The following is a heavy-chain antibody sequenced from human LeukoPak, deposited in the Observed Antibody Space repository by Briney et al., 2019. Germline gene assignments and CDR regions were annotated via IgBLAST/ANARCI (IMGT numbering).Heavy chain of an antibody. CDR2: IYYSGST. D-gene: IGHD3-16*02. CDR1: GGSISHSSYY. CDR3: ARGPWYDYVWGSYRPPPFDY. J-gene: IGHJ4*02. Sequence: SETLSLTCTVSGGSISHSSYYWGWIRQPPGKGLEWMGSIYYSGSTYYNPSLKSRVTISVDTSKNQFSLKLSSVTAADTAVYYCARGPWYDYVWGSYRPPPFDYWGQGTLVTVSS. V-gene: IGHV4-39*07.